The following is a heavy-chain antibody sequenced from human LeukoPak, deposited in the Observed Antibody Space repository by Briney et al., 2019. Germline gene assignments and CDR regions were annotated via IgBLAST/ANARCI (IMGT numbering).Heavy chain of an antibody. Sequence: SETLSLTCTVSGGSISSGGYYWSWIRQHPGKGLEWIGYIYYSGSTYYNPSLKSRVTISVDTSKNQFSLKLSSVTAADTAVYYCARLRPALGYCSSTSCYAADYWGQGTLVTVSS. J-gene: IGHJ4*02. CDR2: IYYSGST. D-gene: IGHD2-2*01. V-gene: IGHV4-31*03. CDR3: ARLRPALGYCSSTSCYAADY. CDR1: GGSISSGGYY.